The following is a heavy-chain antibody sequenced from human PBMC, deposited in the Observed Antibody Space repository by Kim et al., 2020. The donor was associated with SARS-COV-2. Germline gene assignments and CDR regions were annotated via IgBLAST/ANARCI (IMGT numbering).Heavy chain of an antibody. D-gene: IGHD1-26*01. CDR2: IKQDGSEK. J-gene: IGHJ5*02. CDR1: GFTFSSYW. CDR3: ARERLAIVGATRSFDP. Sequence: GGSLRLSCAASGFTFSSYWMSWVRQAPGKGLEWVANIKQDGSEKYYVDSVKGRFTISRDNAKNSLYLQMNSLRAEDTAVYYCARERLAIVGATRSFDPWGQGTLFTLSS. V-gene: IGHV3-7*03.